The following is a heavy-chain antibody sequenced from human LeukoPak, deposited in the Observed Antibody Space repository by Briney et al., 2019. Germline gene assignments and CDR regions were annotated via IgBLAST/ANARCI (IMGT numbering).Heavy chain of an antibody. CDR2: IYYSGST. V-gene: IGHV4-59*12. CDR1: GGSLSSYY. CDR3: ARASPERQYCSGGSCYSNYYGMDV. J-gene: IGHJ6*02. Sequence: PSETLSLTCTVSGGSLSSYYWSWIRQPPGKGLEWIGYIYYSGSTNYNPSLKSRVTISVDRSKNQFSLKLSSVTAADTAVYYCARASPERQYCSGGSCYSNYYGMDVWGQGTTVTVSS. D-gene: IGHD2-15*01.